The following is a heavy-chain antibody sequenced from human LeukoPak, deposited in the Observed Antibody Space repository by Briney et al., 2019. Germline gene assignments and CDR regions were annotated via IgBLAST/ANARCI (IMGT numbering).Heavy chain of an antibody. CDR1: GGTFSSYA. Sequence: SVKVSCKASGGTFSSYAISWVRQAPGQGLEWMGGIIPIFGTANYAQKFQGGVTITTDESTSTAYMELSSLRSEDTAVYYCARGDCSSTSCYRGVGWFDPWGQGTLVTVSS. J-gene: IGHJ5*02. CDR2: IIPIFGTA. CDR3: ARGDCSSTSCYRGVGWFDP. V-gene: IGHV1-69*05. D-gene: IGHD2-2*02.